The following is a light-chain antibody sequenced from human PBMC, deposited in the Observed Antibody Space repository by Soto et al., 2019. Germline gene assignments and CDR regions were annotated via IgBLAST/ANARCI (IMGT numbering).Light chain of an antibody. V-gene: IGKV3-20*01. CDR2: GAS. Sequence: EIVLTQSPGTLSLSPGERATLSCRASQSVSSSFLAWYQQKPGQAPRLLIYGASSRATGIPDRFSGSGSETDFTLTISRLEPEDFAVYYCHQYASSPTFGQGTKVEIK. CDR1: QSVSSSF. CDR3: HQYASSPT. J-gene: IGKJ1*01.